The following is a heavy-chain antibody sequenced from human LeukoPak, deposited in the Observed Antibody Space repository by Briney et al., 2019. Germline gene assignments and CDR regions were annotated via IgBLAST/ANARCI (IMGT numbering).Heavy chain of an antibody. CDR2: IRSKANTYAT. D-gene: IGHD6-13*01. Sequence: PGGSLRLSCAASGFTFSGSAMHWVRQASGKGLEWVGRIRSKANTYATEYAASVKGRFTMSRDDSKNTAYLQMNSLKTEDTAVYYCSSRPDIAAAGTDYWGQGTLVTVSS. V-gene: IGHV3-73*01. J-gene: IGHJ4*02. CDR3: SSRPDIAAAGTDY. CDR1: GFTFSGSA.